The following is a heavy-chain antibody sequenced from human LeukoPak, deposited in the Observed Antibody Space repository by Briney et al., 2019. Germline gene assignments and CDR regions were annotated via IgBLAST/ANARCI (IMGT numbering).Heavy chain of an antibody. V-gene: IGHV1-18*01. J-gene: IGHJ4*02. CDR3: ARDGGGQTVVTDFDY. CDR2: ISANNGNT. D-gene: IGHD4-23*01. Sequence: GASVIVSCKASGYTFTIFGFSWVRQAPGQGLEWMGWISANNGNTNYAQKFQGRVTMTTDTSTNTAYMELRSLRSDDTAVYYCARDGGGQTVVTDFDYWGQGTLVTVSS. CDR1: GYTFTIFG.